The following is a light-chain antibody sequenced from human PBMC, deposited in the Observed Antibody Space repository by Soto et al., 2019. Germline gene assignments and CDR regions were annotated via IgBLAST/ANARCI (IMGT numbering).Light chain of an antibody. Sequence: DIVMTQSPDSLAVSLGERATFTCKSSQSVLFSSNNRNYLAWYQQRPGQPPKLLVYWASTRESGVPDRFSGSGSGSEFTLTISSLQAEDVAVYYCQQYYTTPYTFGQGTKLEI. CDR2: WAS. J-gene: IGKJ2*01. CDR3: QQYYTTPYT. V-gene: IGKV4-1*01. CDR1: QSVLFSSNNRNY.